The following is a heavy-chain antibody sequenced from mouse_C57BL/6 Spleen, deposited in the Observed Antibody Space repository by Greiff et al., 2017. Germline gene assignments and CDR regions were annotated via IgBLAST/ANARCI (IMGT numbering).Heavy chain of an antibody. CDR1: GYTFTDYE. CDR3: TRTRRMVTTFDY. Sequence: QVQLQQSGAELVRPGASVTLSCKASGYTFTDYEMHWVKQTPVHGLEWIGAIDPETGGTAYNQKFKGKAILTADKSSSTAYMELRSLTSEDSAVYYCTRTRRMVTTFDYWGQGTTLTVAS. J-gene: IGHJ2*01. D-gene: IGHD2-2*01. CDR2: IDPETGGT. V-gene: IGHV1-15*01.